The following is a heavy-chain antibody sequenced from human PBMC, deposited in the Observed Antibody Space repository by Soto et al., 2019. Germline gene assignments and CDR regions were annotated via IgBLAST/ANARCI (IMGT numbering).Heavy chain of an antibody. D-gene: IGHD3-3*02. CDR1: GYTFTDYF. V-gene: IGHV1-2*02. J-gene: IGHJ6*02. CDR2: VNPNTGVT. Sequence: QVQLVQSGAEVKKPGASVTVSCKASGYTFTDYFIHWVRQAPGRGLEWMGWVNPNTGVTSYPQKFQGRVTMTRDTSINTAYMVMNRLRSDDTAVYYCARHFSFNYYAMDIWGQGTTVTVSS. CDR3: ARHFSFNYYAMDI.